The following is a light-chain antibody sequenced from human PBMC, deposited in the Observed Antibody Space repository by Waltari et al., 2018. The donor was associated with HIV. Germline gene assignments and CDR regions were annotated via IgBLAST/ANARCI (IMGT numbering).Light chain of an antibody. CDR2: KAS. Sequence: DSQMTQSPSTLSASVGEGVTITCRASQSISVWLAWYQQKPGKAPKLLIYKASSLESGVPSRFSGSGSGTEFTLTISSLQPDDSATYYCQQYNSPAYTFGQGTKLEIK. CDR3: QQYNSPAYT. V-gene: IGKV1-5*03. CDR1: QSISVW. J-gene: IGKJ2*01.